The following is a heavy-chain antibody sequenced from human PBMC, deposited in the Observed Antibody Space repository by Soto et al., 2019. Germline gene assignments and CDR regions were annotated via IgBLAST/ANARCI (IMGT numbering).Heavy chain of an antibody. J-gene: IGHJ5*02. D-gene: IGHD4-17*01. CDR3: AKYGDYGDWFDP. CDR2: ISGSGGST. Sequence: VGSLRLSCAASGFTFSSYAMSWVRQAPGKGLEWVSAISGSGGSTYYADSVKGRFTISRDNSKNTLYLQMNSLRAEDTAVYYCAKYGDYGDWFDPWGQGTLVTVSS. CDR1: GFTFSSYA. V-gene: IGHV3-23*01.